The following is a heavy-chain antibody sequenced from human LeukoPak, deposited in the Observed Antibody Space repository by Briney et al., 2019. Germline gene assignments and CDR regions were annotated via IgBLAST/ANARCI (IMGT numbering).Heavy chain of an antibody. CDR2: IWYDGSNK. Sequence: GGSLRLSCAASGFTFSSYGMHWVRQAPGKGLEWVAVIWYDGSNKYYADSVKGRFTISRDNSKNTLYLQMNSLRAEDTAVYYCARGPWYSSGWYGSRRFDYWGQGTLVTVSS. CDR3: ARGPWYSSGWYGSRRFDY. V-gene: IGHV3-33*01. D-gene: IGHD6-19*01. J-gene: IGHJ4*02. CDR1: GFTFSSYG.